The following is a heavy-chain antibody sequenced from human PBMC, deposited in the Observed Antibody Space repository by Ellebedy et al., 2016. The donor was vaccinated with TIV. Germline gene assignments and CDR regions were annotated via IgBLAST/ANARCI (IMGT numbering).Heavy chain of an antibody. J-gene: IGHJ4*02. D-gene: IGHD3-10*01. CDR1: GFTFSGYW. CDR2: INTDGTSR. Sequence: PGGSLRLSCAASGFTFSGYWMHWVRQAPGKGLVWVSRINTDGTSRSYADSVKGRFTISRDNAKNSLYLQMNSLRVEDTALYYCAREGVSVILPTYWGQGTLVTVSS. CDR3: AREGVSVILPTY. V-gene: IGHV3-74*01.